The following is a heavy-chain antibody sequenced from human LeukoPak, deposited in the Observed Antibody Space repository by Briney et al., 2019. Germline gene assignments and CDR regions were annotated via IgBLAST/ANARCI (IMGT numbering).Heavy chain of an antibody. J-gene: IGHJ4*02. V-gene: IGHV3-30*04. CDR1: GFTFSSYV. D-gene: IGHD2-15*01. CDR3: ARDLTPDRYCSGGSCYSFDY. CDR2: ISYDGRNT. Sequence: PGGSLRLSCAASGFTFSSYVVHWVRQAPGKGLEWVAVISYDGRNTYYADSVKGRFTISRDNSKNTLYLQMNSLRSEDTAVYYCARDLTPDRYCSGGSCYSFDYWGQGTLVTVSS.